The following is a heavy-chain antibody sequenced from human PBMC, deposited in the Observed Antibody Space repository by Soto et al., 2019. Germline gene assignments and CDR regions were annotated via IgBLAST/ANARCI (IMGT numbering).Heavy chain of an antibody. CDR1: GYTFTGYY. J-gene: IGHJ6*02. CDR2: INPNSGGT. CDR3: ASNSGYDLSRPYYYYYGMDV. D-gene: IGHD5-12*01. V-gene: IGHV1-2*02. Sequence: QVQLVQSGAEVKKPGASVKVSCKASGYTFTGYYMHWVRQAPGQGLEWMGWINPNSGGTNYAQKFQGRVTMTRDTSISTAYMELSRLRSDDTAVYYCASNSGYDLSRPYYYYYGMDVWGQETTGTVSS.